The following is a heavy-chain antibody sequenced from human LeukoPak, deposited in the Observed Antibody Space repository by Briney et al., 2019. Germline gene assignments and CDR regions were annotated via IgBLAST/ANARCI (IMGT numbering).Heavy chain of an antibody. CDR3: ARRIAVAGYYFDY. D-gene: IGHD6-19*01. V-gene: IGHV4-59*08. J-gene: IGHJ4*02. CDR1: GGSISSYY. Sequence: PSETLSLTCTVSGGSISSYYWSWIRQPPGKGLEWIGSIYHSGSTYYNPSLKSRVTISVDTSKSQFSLKLSSVTAADTAVYYCARRIAVAGYYFDYWGQGTLVTVSS. CDR2: IYHSGST.